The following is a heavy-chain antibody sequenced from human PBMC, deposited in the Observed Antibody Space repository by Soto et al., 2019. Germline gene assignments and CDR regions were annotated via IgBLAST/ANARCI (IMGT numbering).Heavy chain of an antibody. CDR1: GYTFTSYY. Sequence: ASVKVSCKASGYTFTSYYMHWVRQAPGQGLEWMGIINPSGGSTSYAQKFQGRVTMTRDTSTSTVYMELSSLRSEDTAVYYCARDRQGYQLLMTYYFYYWGQGTLVTVSS. J-gene: IGHJ4*02. CDR2: INPSGGST. CDR3: ARDRQGYQLLMTYYFYY. V-gene: IGHV1-46*01. D-gene: IGHD1-7*01.